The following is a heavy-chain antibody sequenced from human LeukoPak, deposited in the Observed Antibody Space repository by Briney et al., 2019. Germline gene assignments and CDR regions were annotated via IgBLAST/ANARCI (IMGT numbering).Heavy chain of an antibody. J-gene: IGHJ4*02. V-gene: IGHV1-18*04. CDR2: ISAYNGNI. D-gene: IGHD3/OR15-3a*01. Sequence: GASVKVSCKASGYTFTSYGISWVRQAPGQGLEWMGWISAYNGNINYAQKLQGRVTMTTDTSTSTAYMELRSLRSDDTAVYYCARDPFLDWGDSCFDYWGQGTLVTVSS. CDR3: ARDPFLDWGDSCFDY. CDR1: GYTFTSYG.